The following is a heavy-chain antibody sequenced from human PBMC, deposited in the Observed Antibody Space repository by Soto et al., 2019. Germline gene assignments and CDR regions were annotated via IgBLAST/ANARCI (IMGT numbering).Heavy chain of an antibody. V-gene: IGHV4-30-4*01. Sequence: SETLSLTCTVSGGSISSGDYYWSWIRQPPGKGLEWIGYIYYSGSTYYNPSLKSRVTISVDTSKNQFSLKLSSVTAADTAVYYCARDRYYDFWSGPEGYNWFDPCGQGTLVTVSS. J-gene: IGHJ5*02. CDR1: GGSISSGDYY. CDR2: IYYSGST. D-gene: IGHD3-3*01. CDR3: ARDRYYDFWSGPEGYNWFDP.